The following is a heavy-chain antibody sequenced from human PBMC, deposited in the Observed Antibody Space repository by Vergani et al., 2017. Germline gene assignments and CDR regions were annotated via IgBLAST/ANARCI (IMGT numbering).Heavy chain of an antibody. J-gene: IGHJ6*02. V-gene: IGHV3-9*01. D-gene: IGHD2-2*02. Sequence: EVQLVESGGGLVQPGRSLRLSCAASGFTFDDYAMHWVRQAPGKGLEWVSGISWNSGSIGYADSVKGRFTISRDNAKNSLYLQMNSLRAEDTAVYYCARGDCSSTSCFTGYYYYYGMDVWGQGTTVTVSS. CDR1: GFTFDDYA. CDR3: ARGDCSSTSCFTGYYYYYGMDV. CDR2: ISWNSGSI.